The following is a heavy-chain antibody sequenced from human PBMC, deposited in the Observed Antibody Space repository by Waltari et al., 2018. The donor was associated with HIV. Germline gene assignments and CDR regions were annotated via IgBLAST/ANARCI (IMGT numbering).Heavy chain of an antibody. V-gene: IGHV2-5*01. J-gene: IGHJ3*02. D-gene: IGHD1-26*01. CDR3: AHIHGYYYNAEVGAFDT. CDR2: IYWNDGR. CDR1: GFSLSTTGVG. Sequence: QITLKESGPTLVKPTQPLTLTCTFSGFSLSTTGVGVGWIRQPPGKALEWLAVIYWNDGRRYSPSLRNRLIITKDTSKNQVVLTMTDMDPVDTATYFCAHIHGYYYNAEVGAFDTWGQGTMVTVSS.